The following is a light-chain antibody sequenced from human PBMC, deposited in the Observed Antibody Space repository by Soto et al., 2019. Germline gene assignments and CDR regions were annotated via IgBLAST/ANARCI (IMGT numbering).Light chain of an antibody. J-gene: IGKJ3*01. CDR1: QSVSSNY. CDR2: AAS. CDR3: QKYGSAFT. V-gene: IGKV3-20*01. Sequence: EIVLTQSPGTLSLSPGERATLSCRASQSVSSNYLAWYQHKPGQGPRLLIYAASSRATGIPDRFSGSGSGTDFTLIISRLEPEDFALYYCQKYGSAFTFGPGTKVEIK.